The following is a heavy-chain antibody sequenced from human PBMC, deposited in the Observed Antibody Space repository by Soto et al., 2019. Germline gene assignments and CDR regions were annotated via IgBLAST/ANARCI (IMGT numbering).Heavy chain of an antibody. J-gene: IGHJ4*02. CDR3: AREIAVVRGASYFDY. CDR1: GFTFGSYW. Sequence: EVQLVESGGNLVQPGGSLRFSCVASGFTFGSYWMSWVRQAPGKGLEWVANIKQDGSEKYYVDSVKGRFTISRDNAKNSLYLQMNSLRAEDTAVYYCAREIAVVRGASYFDYWGQGTLVTVSS. V-gene: IGHV3-7*04. D-gene: IGHD2-2*01. CDR2: IKQDGSEK.